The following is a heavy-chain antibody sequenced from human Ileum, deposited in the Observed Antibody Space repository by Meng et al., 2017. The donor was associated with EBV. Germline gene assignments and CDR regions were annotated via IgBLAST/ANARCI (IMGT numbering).Heavy chain of an antibody. CDR2: MNPKTGTA. D-gene: IGHD5-24*01. CDR1: GYTFTNYD. Sequence: QVQLGQYGAEVKKPGASGKVPCKASGYTFTNYDISWVRQATGQGLEWMGWMNPKTGTAHYAQKFQSRVSMTRDTSITTAYMELSSLTSEDTVVYYCVRTLERGDYWGQGTLVTVSS. J-gene: IGHJ4*02. CDR3: VRTLERGDY. V-gene: IGHV1-8*01.